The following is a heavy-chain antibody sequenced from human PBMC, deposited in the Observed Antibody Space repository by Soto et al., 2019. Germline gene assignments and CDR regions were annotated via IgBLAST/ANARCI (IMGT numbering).Heavy chain of an antibody. D-gene: IGHD4-17*01. CDR2: ISSSAGSI. CDR3: ARDRRIRGLTTRYYYYGMDV. V-gene: IGHV3-48*03. J-gene: IGHJ6*02. Sequence: HPAGSLRLSCAASGFTFSSYEINWVRQAPGKGVEWIAYISSSAGSIYYGDSVRGRFTISRDNAKNSLYLQMNSLRVEDTAVYYCARDRRIRGLTTRYYYYGMDVWGQGTTVTVSS. CDR1: GFTFSSYE.